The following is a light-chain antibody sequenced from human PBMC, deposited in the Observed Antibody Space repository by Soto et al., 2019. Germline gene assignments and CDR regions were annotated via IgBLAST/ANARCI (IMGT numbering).Light chain of an antibody. CDR1: QSVSTN. CDR2: VAS. V-gene: IGKV3-15*01. J-gene: IGKJ2*01. Sequence: EIVMTQSPATLSVSPGERATLSCRASQSVSTNLAWYQQKPGQSPRLLIYVASTRATGIPARFSGSGSETEFPLTISSLQSEDFAVYYCQQYTNWPPYTFGQGTNREIK. CDR3: QQYTNWPPYT.